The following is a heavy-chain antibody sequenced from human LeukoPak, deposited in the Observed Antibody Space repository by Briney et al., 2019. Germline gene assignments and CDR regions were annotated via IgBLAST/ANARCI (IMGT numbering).Heavy chain of an antibody. Sequence: SVKVSCKASGGTFSSYAISWVRQAPGQGLEWMGGIIPIFGTANYAQKFQGRVTITTDESTSTAHMELSSLRSEDTAVYYCARVPPPYYYYYYMDVWGKGTTVTVSS. J-gene: IGHJ6*03. CDR2: IIPIFGTA. CDR1: GGTFSSYA. V-gene: IGHV1-69*05. CDR3: ARVPPPYYYYYYMDV.